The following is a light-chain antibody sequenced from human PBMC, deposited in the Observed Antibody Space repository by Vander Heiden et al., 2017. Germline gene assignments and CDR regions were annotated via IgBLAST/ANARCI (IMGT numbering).Light chain of an antibody. CDR1: QSVRNY. Sequence: EIVLTQSPATLSLSPGERATLSCRASQSVRNYLAWYQQKPGQAPRLLIYDASNRATGIPARFSGSGSGTDFTLTISSLEPEDFAVYYCQQRSNGPPYTFGQGTKLEIK. J-gene: IGKJ2*01. CDR3: QQRSNGPPYT. V-gene: IGKV3-11*01. CDR2: DAS.